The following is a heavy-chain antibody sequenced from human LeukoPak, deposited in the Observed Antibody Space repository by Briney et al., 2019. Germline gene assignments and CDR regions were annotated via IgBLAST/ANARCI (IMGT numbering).Heavy chain of an antibody. V-gene: IGHV3-21*01. CDR1: GFTFSSYS. J-gene: IGHJ5*02. D-gene: IGHD3-10*01. CDR2: ISSSSSYI. Sequence: PGGSLRLSCAASGFTFSSYSMNWVRQAPGKGLEWVSSISSSSSYIYYADSVKGRFTISRDNAKNSLYLQMNSLRAEDTAVYYCARDFSNYYGSGSYPNWFDPWGQGTLVTVSS. CDR3: ARDFSNYYGSGSYPNWFDP.